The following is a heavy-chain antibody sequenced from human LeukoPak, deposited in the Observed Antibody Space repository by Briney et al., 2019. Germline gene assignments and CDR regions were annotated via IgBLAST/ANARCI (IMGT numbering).Heavy chain of an antibody. CDR2: IYPGDSDT. Sequence: GESLKISCEGSGYTFTNYWIGWVRQMPGKGLEWMGIIYPGDSDTRYSPSFQGQVTISADKSITTAYLQWSSLKASDSAIYYCAGGGNSRVMDVWGQGTTVTVSS. CDR3: AGGGNSRVMDV. CDR1: GYTFTNYW. D-gene: IGHD4-23*01. V-gene: IGHV5-51*01. J-gene: IGHJ6*02.